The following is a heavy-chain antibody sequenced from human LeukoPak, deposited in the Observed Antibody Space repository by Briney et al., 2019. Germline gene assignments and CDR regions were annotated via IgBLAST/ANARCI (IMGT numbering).Heavy chain of an antibody. Sequence: GASVKVSCKASGYSFTGQFIHWLRQAPGRGLEWMGWIDPPSGVPHYAQKFQDTVTMTRDTSIGTAYMEVRRLKSDDTAVYYCARSGFSTGFYLDFWGQGTLISVSS. CDR1: GYSFTGQF. CDR2: IDPPSGVP. D-gene: IGHD2-8*02. V-gene: IGHV1-2*02. J-gene: IGHJ4*02. CDR3: ARSGFSTGFYLDF.